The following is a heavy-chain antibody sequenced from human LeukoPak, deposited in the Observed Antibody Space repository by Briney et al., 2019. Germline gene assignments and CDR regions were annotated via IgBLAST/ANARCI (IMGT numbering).Heavy chain of an antibody. Sequence: GGSLRLSCAASGFTFNNYAMTWVRXXXXXXXXXXSGXTGGGISTYYADSVRGRFTISRDNSKNTLDLQMNIMTAEDAAVYYCARRVWCSSTNCRGFDYWGQGTPVTVSS. V-gene: IGHV3-23*01. J-gene: IGHJ4*02. CDR2: XTGGGIST. CDR3: ARRVWCSSTNCRGFDY. D-gene: IGHD2-2*01. CDR1: GFTFNNYA.